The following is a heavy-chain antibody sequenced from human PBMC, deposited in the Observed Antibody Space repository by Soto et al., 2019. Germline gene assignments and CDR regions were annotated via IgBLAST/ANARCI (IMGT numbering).Heavy chain of an antibody. D-gene: IGHD6-19*01. V-gene: IGHV3-33*01. CDR1: GFTFSSYG. J-gene: IGHJ4*02. CDR3: ARDDPFALVVAGLDY. Sequence: QVQLVESGGGVVQPGRSLRLSCAASGFTFSSYGMHWVRQAPGKGLEWVAVIWYDGSNKYYADSVKGRFTISRDNSKNTLYLQMNSLRAEDTAVYYCARDDPFALVVAGLDYWGQGTLVTVSS. CDR2: IWYDGSNK.